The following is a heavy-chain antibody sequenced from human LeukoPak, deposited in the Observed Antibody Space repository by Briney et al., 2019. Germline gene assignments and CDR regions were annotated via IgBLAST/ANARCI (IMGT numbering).Heavy chain of an antibody. D-gene: IGHD2-2*01. J-gene: IGHJ4*02. V-gene: IGHV1-2*02. CDR1: GYTFTGYY. CDR3: ARILSRGSTSCFDY. Sequence: ASVKVSCKASGYTFTGYYMHWVRQAPGQGLGWMGWINPNSGGTNYAQKFQGRVTMTRDTSISTAYMELSRLRSDDTAVYYCARILSRGSTSCFDYWGQGTLVTVSS. CDR2: INPNSGGT.